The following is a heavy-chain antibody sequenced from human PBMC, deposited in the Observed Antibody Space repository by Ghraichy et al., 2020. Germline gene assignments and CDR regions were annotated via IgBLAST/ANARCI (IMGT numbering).Heavy chain of an antibody. CDR1: GFTFSNYW. CDR2: IDSDGSNT. CDR3: ARGVAGSRSFDY. D-gene: IGHD6-19*01. Sequence: LSLTCAVSGFTFSNYWMHWVRQAPGKGLVWVSRIDSDGSNTRDADSVKGRFTISRDNAKNTLYLQMNSLRAEDTAVYYCARGVAGSRSFDYWGQGTLVTVSS. V-gene: IGHV3-74*01. J-gene: IGHJ4*02.